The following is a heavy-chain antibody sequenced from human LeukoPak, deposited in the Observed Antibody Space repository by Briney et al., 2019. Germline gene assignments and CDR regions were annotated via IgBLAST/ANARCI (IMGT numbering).Heavy chain of an antibody. D-gene: IGHD3/OR15-3a*01. V-gene: IGHV1-8*01. CDR1: GYTFTSYD. CDR2: MNLNSGNT. J-gene: IGHJ6*03. CDR3: ASALSWTTESYYYMDV. Sequence: ASVKVSCNASGYTFTSYDINWVRQATGQGLEWMGWMNLNSGNTGYAQKFQGRVTMTKNNSITTVYMELSSLRSEDTAVYYCASALSWTTESYYYMDVWGKGTTVTVSS.